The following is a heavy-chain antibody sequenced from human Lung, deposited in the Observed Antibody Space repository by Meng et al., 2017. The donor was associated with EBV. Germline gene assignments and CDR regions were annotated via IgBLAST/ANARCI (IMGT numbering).Heavy chain of an antibody. D-gene: IGHD3-22*01. CDR2: IHYSGRT. Sequence: QRELQESGPGLVKPSGTLSPTCTVSGGSISSSSHYWDWIRQSPGKGLQWIGSIHYSGRTSYNPSLKSRVTISVDTSKNQFSLKLSSVVAADTAVYYCAREVPMIVMNWLDPWGQGTLVTVSS. CDR3: AREVPMIVMNWLDP. J-gene: IGHJ5*02. CDR1: GGSISSSSHY. V-gene: IGHV4-39*07.